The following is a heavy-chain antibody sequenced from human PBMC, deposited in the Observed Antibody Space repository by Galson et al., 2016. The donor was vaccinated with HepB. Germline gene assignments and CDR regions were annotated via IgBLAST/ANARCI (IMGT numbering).Heavy chain of an antibody. J-gene: IGHJ4*02. V-gene: IGHV5-51*01. CDR2: IYPGDSET. CDR3: ARQAFYYGSVSYFLDD. Sequence: QSGAEVKKPGESLQISCKASGYNFTLYYIAWVRQMPGRGLEWMGIIYPGDSETRYSPSFQDHVTISADKSFTTAHLEWSSLKTSDTAIYYCARQAFYYGSVSYFLDDWGQGTLVTVSA. D-gene: IGHD3-10*01. CDR1: GYNFTLYY.